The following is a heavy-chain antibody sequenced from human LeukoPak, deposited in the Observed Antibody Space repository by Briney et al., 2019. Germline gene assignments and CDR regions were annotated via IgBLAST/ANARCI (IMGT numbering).Heavy chain of an antibody. J-gene: IGHJ4*02. CDR2: ISGSGDT. V-gene: IGHV3-23*01. CDR1: GFSYSSYA. D-gene: IGHD5-18*01. CDR3: AKEGGYNYGYLDS. Sequence: GGSLRLSCAVSGFSYSSYAMSWVRQAPGKGLEGISTISGSGDTYYVDSVKGRFTISRDNSKNTLYLQMNSLRAEDTAVYYCAKEGGYNYGYLDSWGQGTLVTVSS.